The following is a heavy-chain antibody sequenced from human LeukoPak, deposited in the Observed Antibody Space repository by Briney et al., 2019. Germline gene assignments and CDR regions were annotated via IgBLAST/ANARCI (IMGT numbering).Heavy chain of an antibody. D-gene: IGHD6-19*01. CDR1: GFTFRSYN. CDR2: ISSVSSAI. CDR3: ARGDISGWYENY. V-gene: IGHV3-48*01. Sequence: GGPLRLSCAASGFTFRSYNMNWVRQAPGKALEWVSYISSVSSAIYNADSVRCRFTISRDNYKNSLYLQMNSLKAEDTAVYYCARGDISGWYENYGGQGTLVTVSS. J-gene: IGHJ4*02.